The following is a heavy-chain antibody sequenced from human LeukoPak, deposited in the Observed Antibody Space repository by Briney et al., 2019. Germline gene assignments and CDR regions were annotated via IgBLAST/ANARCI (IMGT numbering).Heavy chain of an antibody. CDR2: IYHSGST. CDR1: GYSISSGYY. Sequence: PSETLSLTCAVSGYSISSGYYWGWIRQPPGKGLEWIGSIYHSGSTYYNPSLKSRVTMSVDTSKNQFSLKLSSVTAADTAVYYCARTNWYFDLWGRGTLVTASS. CDR3: ARTNWYFDL. V-gene: IGHV4-38-2*01. J-gene: IGHJ2*01.